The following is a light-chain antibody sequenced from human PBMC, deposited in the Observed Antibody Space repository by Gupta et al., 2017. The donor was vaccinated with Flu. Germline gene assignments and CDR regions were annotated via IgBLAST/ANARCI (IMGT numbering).Light chain of an antibody. V-gene: IGKV3-15*01. Sequence: EILMTQSPATLSVSPGERATLSCWASQSVSNNLAWYQHKPGQAPRLLIYGTSTRATGIPARFSGSGSGTEFTLTISSLQSEDFAVYYCQQYNNWPPYTFGQGTKLEIK. CDR1: QSVSNN. J-gene: IGKJ2*01. CDR3: QQYNNWPPYT. CDR2: GTS.